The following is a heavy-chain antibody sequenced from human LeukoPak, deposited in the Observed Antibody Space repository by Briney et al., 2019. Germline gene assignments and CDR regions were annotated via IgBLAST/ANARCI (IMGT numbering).Heavy chain of an antibody. J-gene: IGHJ1*01. CDR3: ASSRGWCSGGSCYEKYFQH. CDR2: IYYSRST. Sequence: SETLSLTCTVSGGSISSSSYYWGWIRQPPGKGLEWIGSIYYSRSTYSNTSLKSRVTISVDTSKNQFSLKLSSVTAADTAVYYCASSRGWCSGGSCYEKYFQHWGQGTLVTVSS. CDR1: GGSISSSSYY. D-gene: IGHD2-15*01. V-gene: IGHV4-39*07.